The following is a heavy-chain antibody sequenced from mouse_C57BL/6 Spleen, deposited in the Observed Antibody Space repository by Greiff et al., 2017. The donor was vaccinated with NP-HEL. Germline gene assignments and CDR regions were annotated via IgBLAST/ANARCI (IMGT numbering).Heavy chain of an antibody. Sequence: QVQLQQSGPGLVAPSQSLSITCTVSGFSLTSYGVHWVRQPPGKGLEWLVVIWSDGSTTYNSAPKSRLSISKDNSKSQVFLKMNSLQTDDTAMDYCARHRQLRAMDYWGQGTSVTVSS. D-gene: IGHD3-2*02. V-gene: IGHV2-6-1*01. J-gene: IGHJ4*01. CDR2: IWSDGST. CDR3: ARHRQLRAMDY. CDR1: GFSLTSYG.